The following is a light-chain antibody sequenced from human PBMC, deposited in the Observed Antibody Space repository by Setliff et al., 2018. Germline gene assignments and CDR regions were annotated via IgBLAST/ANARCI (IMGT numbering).Light chain of an antibody. CDR2: EVS. CDR3: NAYASDTTYV. J-gene: IGLJ1*01. V-gene: IGLV2-14*01. Sequence: QSALAQPAAVSGSPGQSITISCAGTSSDVGGYNYVSWYQQHPGKAPKLMIYEVSKRPSGVPDRFSGSKSGNTAYLTISGLQTEDEAEYYCNAYASDTTYVFGSGTKV. CDR1: SSDVGGYNY.